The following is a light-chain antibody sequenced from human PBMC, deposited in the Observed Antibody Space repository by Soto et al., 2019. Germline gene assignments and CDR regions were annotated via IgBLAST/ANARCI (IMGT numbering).Light chain of an antibody. CDR3: QKYNIAPWT. J-gene: IGKJ1*01. CDR1: QAISNY. Sequence: DIPMTQSPSSLSAYVGDRVTITCRASQAISNYLAWYQQKPGKVPKLLIYAASTLQSGVPSRFSGSGSGTDFTLTISSLQPEDVATYYCQKYNIAPWTFGQGTKVEIK. CDR2: AAS. V-gene: IGKV1-27*01.